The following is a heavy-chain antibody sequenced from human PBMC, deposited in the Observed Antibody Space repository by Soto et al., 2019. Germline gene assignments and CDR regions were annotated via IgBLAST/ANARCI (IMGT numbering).Heavy chain of an antibody. CDR3: AHSRIVGATDYYGMDV. CDR1: GFSLSTSGVG. J-gene: IGHJ6*02. V-gene: IGHV2-5*02. CDR2: IYWDDDK. Sequence: QITLKESGPTLVKPTQTLTLTCTFSGFSLSTSGVGVGWISQPPGKTLEWLALIYWDDDKRYSPSLKSRLTITKDTSKNQVVLTMTNMDPVDTATYYCAHSRIVGATDYYGMDVWGQGTTVTVSS. D-gene: IGHD1-26*01.